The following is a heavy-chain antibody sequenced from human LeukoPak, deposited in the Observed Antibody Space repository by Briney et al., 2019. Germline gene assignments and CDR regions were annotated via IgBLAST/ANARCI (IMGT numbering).Heavy chain of an antibody. CDR3: AGSYYCDSSGYTDYFYY. CDR2: IYYSGST. D-gene: IGHD3-22*01. CDR1: GGSLSSYY. J-gene: IGHJ4*02. Sequence: SETLSLTCTVSGGSLSSYYWRWIRQPPGKGLEWVGYIYYSGSTNYNPSLKRRATISVDTSKTQFSLTPRSLTAADTAVYSCAGSYYCDSSGYTDYFYYWGQGTLVTVSS. V-gene: IGHV4-59*01.